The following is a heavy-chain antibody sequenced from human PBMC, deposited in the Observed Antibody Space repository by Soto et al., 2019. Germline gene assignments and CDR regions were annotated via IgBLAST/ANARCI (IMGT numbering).Heavy chain of an antibody. D-gene: IGHD3-10*01. J-gene: IGHJ6*02. Sequence: EVQLLESGGGLVQPGGSLRLSCAASGFTFSSYAMSWVRQAPGKGLEWVSAISGSGGSTYYADSVKGRFTISRDNSKNTLYLQMNSLRAEDTAVYYCAKDLSVSGNYYYYYGMDVWGQGTTVTVSS. CDR3: AKDLSVSGNYYYYYGMDV. CDR2: ISGSGGST. V-gene: IGHV3-23*01. CDR1: GFTFSSYA.